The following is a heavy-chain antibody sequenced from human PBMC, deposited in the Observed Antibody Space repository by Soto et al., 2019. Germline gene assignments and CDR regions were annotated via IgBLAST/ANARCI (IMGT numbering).Heavy chain of an antibody. CDR2: IYFRGST. Sequence: SETLSLTCTVSGGSTSSYYWSWIRQPPGKGLEWIGYIYFRGSTNYNPSLKSRVTISVDTSKNQFSLKLSSVTAADTAVYYCATQEVGGSYVYTFDPWGQGTLVTVSS. CDR3: ATQEVGGSYVYTFDP. D-gene: IGHD1-26*01. CDR1: GGSTSSYY. V-gene: IGHV4-59*08. J-gene: IGHJ5*02.